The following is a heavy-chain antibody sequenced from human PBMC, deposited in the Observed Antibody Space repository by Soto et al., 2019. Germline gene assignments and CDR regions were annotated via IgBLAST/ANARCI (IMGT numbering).Heavy chain of an antibody. V-gene: IGHV4-34*01. D-gene: IGHD3-3*01. J-gene: IGHJ4*02. Sequence: SETLSLTCAVYGGSFSGYYWSWIRQPPGKGLEWIGEINHSGSTNYNPSLKSRVTISVDTSKNQFSLKLSSVTAADTAVYYCAGRSYYDFWSGYYTGWRGAIDYWGQGTLVTVSS. CDR1: GGSFSGYY. CDR2: INHSGST. CDR3: AGRSYYDFWSGYYTGWRGAIDY.